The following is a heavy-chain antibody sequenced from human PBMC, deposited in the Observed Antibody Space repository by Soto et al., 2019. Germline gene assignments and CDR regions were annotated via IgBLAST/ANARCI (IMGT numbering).Heavy chain of an antibody. CDR1: GITVSNVW. D-gene: IGHD3-16*01. CDR2: ITSKADCSTT. Sequence: GGSLILSCAASGITVSNVWMTWIRHAQGKGLEWLGRITSKADCSTTEYRTPVKDRFIISRDDSKNTVDLQMHALTTEDTAFYHCATPRTGSHGYSFWRHGALVTVSS. J-gene: IGHJ4*01. V-gene: IGHV3-15*01. CDR3: ATPRTGSHGYSF.